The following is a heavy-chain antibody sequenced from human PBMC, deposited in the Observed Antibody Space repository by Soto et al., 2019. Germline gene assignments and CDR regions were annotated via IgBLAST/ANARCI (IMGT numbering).Heavy chain of an antibody. CDR1: GGSISSGGYS. J-gene: IGHJ5*02. CDR3: ARAGNYDFWSGYHNNWFDP. D-gene: IGHD3-3*01. Sequence: SETLSLTCAVSGGSISSGGYSWSWIRQPPGKGLEWIGYIYHSGSTYYNPSLKSRVTISVDRSKNQFSLKLSSVTAADTAVYYCARAGNYDFWSGYHNNWFDPWGQGTLVTVSS. V-gene: IGHV4-30-2*01. CDR2: IYHSGST.